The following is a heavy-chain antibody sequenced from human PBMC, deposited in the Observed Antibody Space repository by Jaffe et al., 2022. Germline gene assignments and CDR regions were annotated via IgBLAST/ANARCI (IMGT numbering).Heavy chain of an antibody. CDR1: GFTFSSYS. D-gene: IGHD6-13*01. Sequence: EVQLVESGGGLVQPGGSLRLSCAASGFTFSSYSMNWVRQAPGKGLEWVSYISSSSSTIYYADSVKGRFTISRDNAKNSLYLQMNSLRAEDTAVYYCARESGSGSSWYLYDSHDAFDIWGQGTMVTVSS. CDR3: ARESGSGSSWYLYDSHDAFDI. CDR2: ISSSSSTI. J-gene: IGHJ3*02. V-gene: IGHV3-48*01.